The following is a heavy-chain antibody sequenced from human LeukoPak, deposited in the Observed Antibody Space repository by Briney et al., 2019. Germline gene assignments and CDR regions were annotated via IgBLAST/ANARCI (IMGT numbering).Heavy chain of an antibody. D-gene: IGHD5-12*01. CDR1: GGSISSRSYY. CDR2: IYYSGST. CDR3: ARRGVATNYYFDY. V-gene: IGHV4-39*01. Sequence: TSETLSLTCTVSGGSISSRSYYWGWIRQPPGKGLEWIGSIYYSGSTYYNPSLKSRVTISVDTSKNQSSLKLSSVTAADTAVYYCARRGVATNYYFDYWGQGTLVTVSS. J-gene: IGHJ4*02.